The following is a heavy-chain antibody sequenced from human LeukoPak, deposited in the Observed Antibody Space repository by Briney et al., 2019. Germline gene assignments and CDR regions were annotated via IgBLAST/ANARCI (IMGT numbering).Heavy chain of an antibody. V-gene: IGHV4-4*07. CDR3: ARGRGYYDSSGYYYEEDY. CDR2: IYTSGST. Sequence: SETLSLTCTVSGGSISSYYWSWIRQPAGKGLEWIGRIYTSGSTNYNPSLKSRVTMSVDTSKNQFSLKLTSVTAAATAVYYCARGRGYYDSSGYYYEEDYWGQGTLVTVSS. D-gene: IGHD3-22*01. J-gene: IGHJ4*02. CDR1: GGSISSYY.